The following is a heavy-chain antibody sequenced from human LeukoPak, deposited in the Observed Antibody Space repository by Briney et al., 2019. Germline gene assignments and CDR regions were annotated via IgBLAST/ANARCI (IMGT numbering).Heavy chain of an antibody. CDR3: ATEGCSSTSCYGGFDY. CDR2: FDPEDGET. J-gene: IGHJ4*02. D-gene: IGHD2-2*01. V-gene: IGHV1-24*01. CDR1: GYTLTELS. Sequence: ASVKVSRKVSGYTLTELSMHWVRQAPGKGLEWMGGFDPEDGETIYAQKFQGRVTMTEDTSTDTAYMELSSPRSEDTAVYYCATEGCSSTSCYGGFDYWGQGTLVTVSS.